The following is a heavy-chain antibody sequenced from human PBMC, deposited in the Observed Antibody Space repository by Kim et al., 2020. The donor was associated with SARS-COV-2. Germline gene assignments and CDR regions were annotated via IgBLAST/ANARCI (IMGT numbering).Heavy chain of an antibody. CDR1: GFTFSSYG. J-gene: IGHJ4*02. V-gene: IGHV3-33*05. CDR3: AREYDYVWGSYCGFDY. Sequence: GGSLRLSCAASGFTFSSYGMHWVRQAPGKGLEWVAVISYDGSNKYYADSVKGRFTISRDNSKNTLYLQMNSLRAEDTAVYYCAREYDYVWGSYCGFDYWGQGTLVTVSS. CDR2: ISYDGSNK. D-gene: IGHD3-16*01.